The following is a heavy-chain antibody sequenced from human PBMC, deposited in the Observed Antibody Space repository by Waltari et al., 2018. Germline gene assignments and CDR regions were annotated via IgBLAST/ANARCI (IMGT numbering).Heavy chain of an antibody. V-gene: IGHV3-9*03. Sequence: EVQLVESGGGLVQPGRSLRLSCAASGFTFDGYAMHWGRQAPGKGLEWVSGISWNSGSIGYADSVKGRFTISRDNAKNSLYLQMNSLRAEDMALYYCAKGYSSSWSRGYFDYWGQGTLVTVSS. CDR1: GFTFDGYA. CDR2: ISWNSGSI. J-gene: IGHJ4*02. D-gene: IGHD6-13*01. CDR3: AKGYSSSWSRGYFDY.